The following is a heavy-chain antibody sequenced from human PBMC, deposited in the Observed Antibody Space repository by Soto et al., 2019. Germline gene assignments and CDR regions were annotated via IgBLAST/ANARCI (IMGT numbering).Heavy chain of an antibody. D-gene: IGHD2-2*01. CDR2: TRSKANSYAT. Sequence: GGSLRLSCAASGFTFSGSAMHWVRQASGKGLEWVGRTRSKANSYATAYAASVKGRFTISRDDSKNMAYLQMNSLKTEDTAVHYCTRRNEDIVVVPAARLTQGGYNYYYYGMDVWGQGTTVTVSS. J-gene: IGHJ6*02. CDR3: TRRNEDIVVVPAARLTQGGYNYYYYGMDV. V-gene: IGHV3-73*01. CDR1: GFTFSGSA.